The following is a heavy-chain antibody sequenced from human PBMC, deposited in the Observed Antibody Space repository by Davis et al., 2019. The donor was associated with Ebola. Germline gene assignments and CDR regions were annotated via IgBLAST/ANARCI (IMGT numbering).Heavy chain of an antibody. CDR1: GFTFSNVW. J-gene: IGHJ4*02. Sequence: GESLKISCAASGFTFSNVWMIWVRQAPGKGLEWVGRVKSKSDGETTEYAAPVKGRFTISRDDSKKTLYLQMSSLRTEDTAVYYCTTGAPTSGSLFDYWGQGTLVTVSS. V-gene: IGHV3-15*01. CDR2: VKSKSDGETT. D-gene: IGHD6-19*01. CDR3: TTGAPTSGSLFDY.